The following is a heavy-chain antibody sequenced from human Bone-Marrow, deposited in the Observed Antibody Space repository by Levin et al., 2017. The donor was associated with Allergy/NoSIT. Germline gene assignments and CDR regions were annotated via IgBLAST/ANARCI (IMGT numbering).Heavy chain of an antibody. CDR2: IKQDGSEK. CDR1: GFTFSSYW. J-gene: IGHJ4*02. D-gene: IGHD6-19*01. CDR3: ARGSRSDSGMAGPPDFDY. V-gene: IGHV3-7*01. Sequence: GGSLRLSCAASGFTFSSYWMSWVRQAPGKGLEWVANIKQDGSEKYYVDSVKGRFTISRDNAKNSLYLQMNSLRAEDTAVYYCARGSRSDSGMAGPPDFDYWGQGTLVTVSS.